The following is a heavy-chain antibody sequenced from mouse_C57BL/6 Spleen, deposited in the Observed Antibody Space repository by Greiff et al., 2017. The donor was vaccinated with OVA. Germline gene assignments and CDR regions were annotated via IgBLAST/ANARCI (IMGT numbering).Heavy chain of an antibody. J-gene: IGHJ2*01. Sequence: QVQLQQPGAELVKPGASVKLSCKASGYTFTSYWMQWVKQRPGQGLEWIGRIDPSDSYTNYNQKFKGKATLTVDTSSSTAYMQLSSLTSEDSAVYYCARYPPLYYDYDAVDYWGQGTTLTVSS. V-gene: IGHV1-50*01. D-gene: IGHD2-4*01. CDR2: IDPSDSYT. CDR1: GYTFTSYW. CDR3: ARYPPLYYDYDAVDY.